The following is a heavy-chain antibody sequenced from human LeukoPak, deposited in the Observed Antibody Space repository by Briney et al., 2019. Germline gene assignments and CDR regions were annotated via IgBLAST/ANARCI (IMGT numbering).Heavy chain of an antibody. CDR3: ARRRKFRDAFDI. V-gene: IGHV4-39*01. CDR1: GGSISSSSYY. CDR2: IYYSGST. Sequence: SETLSLTCTVSGGSISSSSYYWGWIRQPPGKGLEWIGSIYYSGSTYYNPSLKSRVTISVDTSKNQFSLKLSSVTAADTAVYYCARRRKFRDAFDIWGQGTMVTVSS. J-gene: IGHJ3*02.